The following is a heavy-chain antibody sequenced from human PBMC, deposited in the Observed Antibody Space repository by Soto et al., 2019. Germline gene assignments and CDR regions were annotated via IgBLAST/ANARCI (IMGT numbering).Heavy chain of an antibody. CDR2: ISYDGSNK. CDR1: GFTFSSYG. J-gene: IGHJ6*03. Sequence: GGSLRLSCAASGFTFSSYGMHWVRQAPGKGLEWGAVISYDGSNKYYADSVKGRFTISRANSKNTLYLQMNSLRAEDTAVYYCAKDGSPGYQLLEHYYYYMDVWGKGTTVTVSS. D-gene: IGHD2-2*01. CDR3: AKDGSPGYQLLEHYYYYMDV. V-gene: IGHV3-30*18.